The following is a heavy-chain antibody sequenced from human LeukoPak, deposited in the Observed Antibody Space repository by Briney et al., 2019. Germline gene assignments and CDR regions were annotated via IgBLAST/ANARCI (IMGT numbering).Heavy chain of an antibody. CDR2: IYHSGST. CDR1: GGSISSGGYS. CDR3: ARTLTDAYFDY. Sequence: KPSETLSLTCAVSGGSISSGGYSWSWIRQPPGKGLEWIGYIYHSGSTYYNPSLKSRVTISVDRSKNQFSLKLSSVTAADTAVYYCARTLTDAYFDYWGQGTLVTVSS. D-gene: IGHD1-20*01. J-gene: IGHJ4*02. V-gene: IGHV4-30-2*01.